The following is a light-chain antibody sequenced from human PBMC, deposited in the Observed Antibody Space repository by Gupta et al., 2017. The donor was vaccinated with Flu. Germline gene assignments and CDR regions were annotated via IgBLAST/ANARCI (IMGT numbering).Light chain of an antibody. J-gene: IGKJ1*01. CDR3: QQSYSNPPWT. Sequence: SLLSASVRDRVTITCRSSQSIRGYLNWYQQKPGKAPKLLIYAASSWQSGVPSRFSGCGYGTDLALTISRRQHEDFATYYCQQSYSNPPWTFGQGTKVEIK. CDR2: AAS. CDR1: QSIRGY. V-gene: IGKV1-39*01.